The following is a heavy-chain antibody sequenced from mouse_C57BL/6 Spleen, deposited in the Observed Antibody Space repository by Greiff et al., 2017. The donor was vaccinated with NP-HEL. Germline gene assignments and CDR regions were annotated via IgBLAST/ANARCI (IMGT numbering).Heavy chain of an antibody. CDR1: GYTFTSYW. V-gene: IGHV1-55*01. CDR3: ARWDYPWFAY. Sequence: QVHVKQPGAELVKPGASVKMSCKASGYTFTSYWITWVKQRPGQGLEWIGDIYPGSGSTNYNEKFKSKATLTVDTSSSTAYMQLSSLTSEDSAVYYCARWDYPWFAYWGQGTLVTVSA. D-gene: IGHD2-4*01. J-gene: IGHJ3*01. CDR2: IYPGSGST.